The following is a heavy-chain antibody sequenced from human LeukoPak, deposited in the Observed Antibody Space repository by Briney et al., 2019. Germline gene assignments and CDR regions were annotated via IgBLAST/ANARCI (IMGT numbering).Heavy chain of an antibody. Sequence: GGSLRLSCAASGFTFSITWMHWVRQVPGKELAWVARIESDGRRTTYAESVKGRFTISRDNAKNTLYLEMNSLRVEDTAVYYCARDWYHAIDYWGQGTLVTVSS. V-gene: IGHV3-74*03. CDR1: GFTFSITW. D-gene: IGHD2-2*01. CDR3: ARDWYHAIDY. J-gene: IGHJ4*02. CDR2: IESDGRRT.